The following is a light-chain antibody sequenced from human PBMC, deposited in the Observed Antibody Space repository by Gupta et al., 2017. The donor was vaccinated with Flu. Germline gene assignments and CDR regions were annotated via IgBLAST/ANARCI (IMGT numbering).Light chain of an antibody. CDR1: SSNIGSNY. V-gene: IGLV1-47*01. CDR2: RNN. CDR3: AAWDDSRSGGV. J-gene: IGLJ3*02. Sequence: QSVLTQPPSASGTPGQRVTISCSASSSNIGSNYVYWYQQPPGTAPKLLIYRNNQRPTGVRDRFSGSKSGTAASVAISGIRSEDEDDYYCAAWDDSRSGGVFGGGTKLTVL.